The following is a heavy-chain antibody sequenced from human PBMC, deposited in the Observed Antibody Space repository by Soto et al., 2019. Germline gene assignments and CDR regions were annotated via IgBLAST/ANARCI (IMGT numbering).Heavy chain of an antibody. Sequence: VQLVQSGAEVQKPGSSVKVSCKASGGTFSAYAVAWLRLAPGHGLEWLGAIMPVFGTTEYAKNFQGRVTITADDASNTSYLNLSGLTPDDTAVYYCARVTGYRFGPFAMGTWWQGTEVSVSS. J-gene: IGHJ6*01. D-gene: IGHD3-3*01. CDR3: ARVTGYRFGPFAMGT. CDR1: GGTFSAYA. V-gene: IGHV1-69*01. CDR2: IMPVFGTT.